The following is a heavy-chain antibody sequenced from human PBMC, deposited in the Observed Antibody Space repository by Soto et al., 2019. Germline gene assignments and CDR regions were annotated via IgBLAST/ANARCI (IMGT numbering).Heavy chain of an antibody. V-gene: IGHV3-23*01. D-gene: IGHD2-2*01. J-gene: IGHJ4*02. CDR2: ISGSGGST. Sequence: PGGSLRLSCAASGFTFSSYAMSWVRQAPGKGLEWVSAISGSGGSTYYADSVKGRFTISRDNSKNTLYLQMNSLRAEDTAVYYCAKENLGYCSSNSCYGCSYWGQGTLVTVSS. CDR3: AKENLGYCSSNSCYGCSY. CDR1: GFTFSSYA.